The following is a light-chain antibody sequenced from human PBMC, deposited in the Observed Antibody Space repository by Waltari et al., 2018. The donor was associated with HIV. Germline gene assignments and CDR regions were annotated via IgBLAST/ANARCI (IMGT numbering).Light chain of an antibody. V-gene: IGLV2-23*03. J-gene: IGLJ2*01. CDR1: SSDVGNYSL. CDR2: EGN. CDR3: SSYTSFSTVL. Sequence: QSALTQPASVSGSPGQSITISCTGSSSDVGNYSLVSWYQHHPGKAPKLMIYEGNKRPSGVSNRFSGSKSGNTASLTISGLQAEDEADYYCSSYTSFSTVLFGGGTKLTVL.